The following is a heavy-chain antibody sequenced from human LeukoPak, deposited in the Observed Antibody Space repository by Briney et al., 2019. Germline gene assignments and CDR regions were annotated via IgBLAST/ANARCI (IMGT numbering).Heavy chain of an antibody. CDR2: IRPNDGTT. Sequence: GGSLRLSCEASGFTFSNYGMNWVRQAPGKGLEWVSYIRPNDGTTHYADSVKGRFTISRDNAKNSLSLQMTSLRVDDSAVFYCVRGQTNLDNWFDPWGQGTLVIVSS. CDR3: VRGQTNLDNWFDP. V-gene: IGHV3-48*01. J-gene: IGHJ5*02. D-gene: IGHD2-8*01. CDR1: GFTFSNYG.